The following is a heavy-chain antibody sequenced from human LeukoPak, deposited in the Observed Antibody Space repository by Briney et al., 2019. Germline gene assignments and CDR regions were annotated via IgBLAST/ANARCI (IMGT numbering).Heavy chain of an antibody. CDR3: TNVTYYYTSGSYSPFDP. CDR1: GFTFGDYA. CDR2: IRSKAYGGTT. J-gene: IGHJ5*02. Sequence: PGGSLRLSCKTSGFTFGDYAMSWVRQAPGKGLEWVGFIRSKAYGGTTEYAASVKGRFTISRDDSKSIAYLQMSSLKTEDTAVYYCTNVTYYYTSGSYSPFDPWGQGTLVTVSS. D-gene: IGHD3-10*01. V-gene: IGHV3-49*04.